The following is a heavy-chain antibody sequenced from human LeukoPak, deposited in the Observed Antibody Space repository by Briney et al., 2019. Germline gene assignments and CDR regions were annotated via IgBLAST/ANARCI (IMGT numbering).Heavy chain of an antibody. CDR1: GFTFSSYW. CDR2: INSDGSST. D-gene: IGHD6-19*01. CDR3: ARGIAVAGTSNAFDI. Sequence: GGSLRLSCAASGFTFSSYWMHWVRQAPGKGLVWVSRINSDGSSTSYADSVKGRFTISRDNAKNTLYLQMNSLRAEDTAVYYCARGIAVAGTSNAFDIWGQGTMVTVSS. J-gene: IGHJ3*02. V-gene: IGHV3-74*01.